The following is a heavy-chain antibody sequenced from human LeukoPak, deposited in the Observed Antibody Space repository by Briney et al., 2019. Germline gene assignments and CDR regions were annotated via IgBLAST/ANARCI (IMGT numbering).Heavy chain of an antibody. CDR3: ARGPVSDSSGYYQNFDY. D-gene: IGHD3-22*01. Sequence: SETLSLTCAVYGGSFSGYYWSWIRQPPGKGLGWIGEINHSGSTNYNPSLKSRVTISVDTSKNQFSLKLSSVTAADTAVYYCARGPVSDSSGYYQNFDYWGQGTLVTVSS. CDR1: GGSFSGYY. V-gene: IGHV4-34*01. CDR2: INHSGST. J-gene: IGHJ4*02.